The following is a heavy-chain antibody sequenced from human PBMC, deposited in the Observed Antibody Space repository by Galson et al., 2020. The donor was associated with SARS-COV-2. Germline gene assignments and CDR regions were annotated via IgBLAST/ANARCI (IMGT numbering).Heavy chain of an antibody. J-gene: IGHJ3*02. CDR3: AKAMMITFGGVIVMHAFDI. V-gene: IGHV3-23*01. Sequence: GGSLRLSCAASGFTFSSYAMSWVRQAPGKGLEWVSAISGSGGSTYYADSVKGRFTISRDNSKNTLYLQMNSLRAEDTAVYYCAKAMMITFGGVIVMHAFDIWGQGTMVTVSS. CDR1: GFTFSSYA. D-gene: IGHD3-16*02. CDR2: ISGSGGST.